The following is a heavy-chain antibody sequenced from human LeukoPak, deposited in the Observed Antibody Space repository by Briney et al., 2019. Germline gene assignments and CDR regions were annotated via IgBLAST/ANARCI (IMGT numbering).Heavy chain of an antibody. Sequence: SETLSLTCTVSGGSISSSSYYWGWIRQPPGKGLEWIGSTYYSESTYYNPSLKSRVTISVDTSKNQFSLKLSSVTAADTAVYYCARAMVQTQYGSGSYYNVLHLNWFDPWGQGTLVTVSS. CDR3: ARAMVQTQYGSGSYYNVLHLNWFDP. CDR2: TYYSEST. J-gene: IGHJ5*02. V-gene: IGHV4-39*07. CDR1: GGSISSSSYY. D-gene: IGHD3-10*01.